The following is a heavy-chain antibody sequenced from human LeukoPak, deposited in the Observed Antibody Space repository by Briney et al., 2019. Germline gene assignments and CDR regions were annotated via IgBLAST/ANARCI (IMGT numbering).Heavy chain of an antibody. CDR2: INPTGSST. J-gene: IGHJ4*02. V-gene: IGHV1-46*01. CDR3: AREESGGYFDY. Sequence: GASVKGSCKASGYTFTNYYMHWVRQAPGQGLEWMGLINPTGSSTNYAQKFRGRVTMTRDTSTTTVYMELSSLRSEDTAVYYCAREESGGYFDYWGQGTLVTVSS. CDR1: GYTFTNYY. D-gene: IGHD2-8*02.